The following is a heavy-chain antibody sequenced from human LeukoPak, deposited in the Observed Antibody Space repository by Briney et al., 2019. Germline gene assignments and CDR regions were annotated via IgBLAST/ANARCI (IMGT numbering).Heavy chain of an antibody. V-gene: IGHV3-48*01. Sequence: PGGSLRLSCAASGFTFSSYSMNWVRQAPGKGLEWVSYISSSSSTIYYADSVKGRFTISRDNAKNSLFLQMSSLRAEDTAVYFCSGDPGDYWGQGTLVTVSS. CDR1: GFTFSSYS. CDR2: ISSSSSTI. D-gene: IGHD3-10*01. CDR3: SGDPGDY. J-gene: IGHJ4*02.